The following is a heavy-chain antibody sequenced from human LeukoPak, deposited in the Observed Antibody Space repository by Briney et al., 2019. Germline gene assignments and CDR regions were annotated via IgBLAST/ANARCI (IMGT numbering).Heavy chain of an antibody. V-gene: IGHV3-23*01. D-gene: IGHD6-19*01. CDR2: ISGSGGST. J-gene: IGHJ4*02. CDR3: AKARSAELAVAGEYYFDY. Sequence: GGSLRLSCAASGFTFSSYAMSWVRQAPGKGLEWVSAISGSGGSTYYADSMKGRFTISRDNSKNTLYLQMNSLRAEDTAVYYCAKARSAELAVAGEYYFDYWGQGTLVTVSS. CDR1: GFTFSSYA.